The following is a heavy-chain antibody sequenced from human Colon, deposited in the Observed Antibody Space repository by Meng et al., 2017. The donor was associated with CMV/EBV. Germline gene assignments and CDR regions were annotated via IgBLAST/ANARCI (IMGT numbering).Heavy chain of an antibody. CDR2: IKQDGSEK. CDR3: ARVYSSSSGRGMDV. Sequence: GESLKISCAASGFTLSNSWMSWVRQAPGKGLEWVASIKQDGSEKNYVDSVKGRCTISRDNAKNSLYLQMNSLRAEDTAVYYCARVYSSSSGRGMDVWGQGTTVTVSS. D-gene: IGHD6-6*01. V-gene: IGHV3-7*01. J-gene: IGHJ6*02. CDR1: GFTLSNSW.